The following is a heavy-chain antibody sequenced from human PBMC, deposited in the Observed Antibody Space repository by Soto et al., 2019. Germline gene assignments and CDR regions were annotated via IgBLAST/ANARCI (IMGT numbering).Heavy chain of an antibody. V-gene: IGHV4-31*03. D-gene: IGHD3-3*01. CDR3: ARGPNYDFWSGYYWRDGMDV. CDR2: IYYSGST. CDR1: GGSISSGGYY. J-gene: IGHJ6*02. Sequence: TVSGGSISSGGYYWSWIRQHPGKGLEWIGYIYYSGSTYYNPSLKSRVTISVDTSKNQFSLKLSSVTAADTAVYYCARGPNYDFWSGYYWRDGMDVWGQGTTVTVSS.